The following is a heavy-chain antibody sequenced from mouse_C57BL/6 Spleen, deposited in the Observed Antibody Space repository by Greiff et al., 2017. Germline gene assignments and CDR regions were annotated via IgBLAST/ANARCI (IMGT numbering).Heavy chain of an antibody. Sequence: QVQLQQPGAALVRPGTSVKLSCKASGYTFTSYWMHWVKQRPGQGLEWIGVFDPSDSYTNYNQKIKGKATLTVDTSSSTAYMQLSSLPSEDAAVYYCTRTISTVGRAMDYWGQGTSVTVAS. J-gene: IGHJ4*01. D-gene: IGHD1-1*01. CDR1: GYTFTSYW. V-gene: IGHV1-59*01. CDR3: TRTISTVGRAMDY. CDR2: FDPSDSYT.